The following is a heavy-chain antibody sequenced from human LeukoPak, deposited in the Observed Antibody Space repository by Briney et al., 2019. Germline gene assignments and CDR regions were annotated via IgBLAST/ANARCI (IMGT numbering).Heavy chain of an antibody. CDR2: IYNSGNT. D-gene: IGHD6-19*01. J-gene: IGHJ4*02. Sequence: GGSLRLSCAASGFNVGNTYMSWVRQAPGKGLEWVSVIYNSGNTHYADSVKGRFSISRDNAKNSLYLQMNSLRAEDTAVYYCARGLYSSGYYFDYWGQGTLVTVSS. CDR3: ARGLYSSGYYFDY. V-gene: IGHV3-53*01. CDR1: GFNVGNTY.